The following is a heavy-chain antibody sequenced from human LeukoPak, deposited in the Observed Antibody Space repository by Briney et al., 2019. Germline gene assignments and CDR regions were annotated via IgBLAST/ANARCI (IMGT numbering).Heavy chain of an antibody. CDR3: ARDFVETGVVGFDM. J-gene: IGHJ3*02. D-gene: IGHD2-8*02. CDR2: VYNGGRT. CDR1: GDPIGTYF. Sequence: PSETLSLTCTVSGDPIGTYFWNWIRQSAGEGLEWIGHVYNGGRTNYNPSLKGRVTISVDTSRNLFSLRLSSVTAADTAVYYCARDFVETGVVGFDMWGQGTMVTVSS. V-gene: IGHV4-4*07.